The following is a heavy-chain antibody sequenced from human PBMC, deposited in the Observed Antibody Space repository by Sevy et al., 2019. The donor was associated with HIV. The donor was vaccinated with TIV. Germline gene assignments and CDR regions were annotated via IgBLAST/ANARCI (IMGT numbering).Heavy chain of an antibody. CDR1: GGTFSSYG. CDR3: ARGGGNGWYYFDY. D-gene: IGHD6-19*01. V-gene: IGHV1-69*13. CDR2: IIPILGTV. Sequence: ASVKVSCKASGGTFSSYGISWVRQAPGQGLEWMGGIIPILGTVNYAQNFQGRGTITADESTKTAYMELRSLRSEDTAVYYCARGGGNGWYYFDYWGQETLVTVSS. J-gene: IGHJ4*02.